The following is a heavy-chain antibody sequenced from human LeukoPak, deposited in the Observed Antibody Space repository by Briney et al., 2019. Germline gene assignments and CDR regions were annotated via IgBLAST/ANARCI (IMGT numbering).Heavy chain of an antibody. CDR2: TYYSGST. J-gene: IGHJ5*02. CDR3: ARWVSQELRFLESGWFDP. V-gene: IGHV4-39*01. Sequence: PSKTLSLTCTVSGGSISSSSYYWGWIRQPPGKGLEWIGSTYYSGSTYYNPSLKSRVTISVDTSKNQFSLKLSSVTAADTAVYYCARWVSQELRFLESGWFDPWGQGTLVTVSP. D-gene: IGHD3-3*01. CDR1: GGSISSSSYY.